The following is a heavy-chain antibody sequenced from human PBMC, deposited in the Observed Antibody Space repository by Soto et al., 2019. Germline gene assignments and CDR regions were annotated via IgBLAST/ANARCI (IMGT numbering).Heavy chain of an antibody. V-gene: IGHV5-51*03. J-gene: IGHJ6*02. CDR1: GYSFTTYW. D-gene: IGHD3-10*01. CDR2: IYPGDSDT. CDR3: ARAMVRGKDYSGVDV. Sequence: EVQLVQSGAEVKKPGESLKISCKGSGYSFTTYWIGWVRQMPGKGLEWMGIIYPGDSDTRYSPSFQGQVTISADKSISTADRQGSSPKASDTAMYSCARAMVRGKDYSGVDVWGQGTTVTVSS.